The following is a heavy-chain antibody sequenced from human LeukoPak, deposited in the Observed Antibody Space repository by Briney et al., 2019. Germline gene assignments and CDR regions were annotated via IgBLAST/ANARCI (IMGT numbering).Heavy chain of an antibody. V-gene: IGHV4-39*01. CDR1: GGSISSSSYY. Sequence: PSETLSLTCTVSGGSISSSSYYWGWIRQPPGKGLEWIGSIYYSGSTYYNPSLKSRVTISVDTSKNQFSLKLSSVTAADTAVYYCARRATYYHYGMDVWGQGTTVTVSS. D-gene: IGHD5-24*01. J-gene: IGHJ6*02. CDR3: ARRATYYHYGMDV. CDR2: IYYSGST.